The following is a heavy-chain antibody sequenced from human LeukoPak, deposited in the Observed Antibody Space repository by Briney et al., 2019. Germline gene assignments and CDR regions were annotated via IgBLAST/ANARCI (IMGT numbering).Heavy chain of an antibody. J-gene: IGHJ4*02. D-gene: IGHD3-22*01. Sequence: GGSLRLSCAASGITFSNFGVNWVRQAPGKGLEWVSYISSSSSTIYYAHSVKGRFTISRDNAKNSLYLQMNSRRDEDTAVYYCARARSGYLKDYWGQGTLVTVSS. CDR2: ISSSSSTI. CDR1: GITFSNFG. CDR3: ARARSGYLKDY. V-gene: IGHV3-48*02.